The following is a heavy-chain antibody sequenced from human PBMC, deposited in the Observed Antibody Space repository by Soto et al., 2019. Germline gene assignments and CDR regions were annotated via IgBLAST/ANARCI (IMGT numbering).Heavy chain of an antibody. CDR3: ARGRYYYDSSGSILLGY. CDR1: GYTFTSYY. Sequence: ASVKVSCKASGYTFTSYYMHWVRQAPGQGLEWMGIINPSGGSTSYAQKFQGRVTMTRDTSTSTVYMELSSLRSEDTAVYYCARGRYYYDSSGSILLGYWGQGTLVTVSS. D-gene: IGHD3-22*01. V-gene: IGHV1-46*03. CDR2: INPSGGST. J-gene: IGHJ4*02.